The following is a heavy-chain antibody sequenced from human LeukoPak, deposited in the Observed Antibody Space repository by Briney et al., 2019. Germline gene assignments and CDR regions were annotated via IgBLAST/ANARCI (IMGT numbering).Heavy chain of an antibody. Sequence: PSETLSLTCTVSGGSINSYYWSWLRQPAERGLEWIGRIYTSGSTNYNPSLKSRVTMSVDTSKNQFSLKLSSVTAADTAVYYCAREDSSSWDYLGYWGQGTLVTVSS. CDR3: AREDSSSWDYLGY. CDR2: IYTSGST. D-gene: IGHD6-13*01. CDR1: GGSINSYY. V-gene: IGHV4-4*07. J-gene: IGHJ4*02.